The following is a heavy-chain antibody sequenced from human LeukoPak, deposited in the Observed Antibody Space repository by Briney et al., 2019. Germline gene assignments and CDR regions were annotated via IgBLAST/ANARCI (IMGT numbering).Heavy chain of an antibody. V-gene: IGHV1-69*06. CDR3: ARNDFWSGYGGLHYYYMDV. CDR1: GGTFSSYA. CDR2: IIPIFGTA. D-gene: IGHD3-3*01. Sequence: ASVKASCKASGGTFSSYAINWVRQAPGQGLEWLGGIIPIFGTANSAQKFQGRVTITADKSTSTAYMELSSLRSEDTAVYYCARNDFWSGYGGLHYYYMDVWGKGTTVTVSS. J-gene: IGHJ6*03.